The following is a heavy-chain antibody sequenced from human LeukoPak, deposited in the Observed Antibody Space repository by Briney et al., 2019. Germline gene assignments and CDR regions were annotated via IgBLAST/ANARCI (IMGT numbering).Heavy chain of an antibody. CDR1: GYTFTRYD. Sequence: ASVKVSCKASGYTFTRYDINWVRQATGQGLEWMGWMNPNSGNTGYAQKFQGRVTVTRNTSISTAYMELSSLRSEDTAVYYCARRKFGYDDAFDIWGQGTMVTVSS. J-gene: IGHJ3*02. CDR3: ARRKFGYDDAFDI. CDR2: MNPNSGNT. V-gene: IGHV1-8*01. D-gene: IGHD5-12*01.